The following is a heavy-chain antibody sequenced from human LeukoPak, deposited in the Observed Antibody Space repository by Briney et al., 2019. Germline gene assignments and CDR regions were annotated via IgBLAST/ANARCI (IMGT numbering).Heavy chain of an antibody. CDR3: ARLNADRPNYYGSGSYYGAFDI. Sequence: GGSLRLSCAASGFTVSSNYMSWVRQAPGKGLEWVAFIRYDGSNKYYADSVRGGFTISRDNSKNTLYLQMNSLRAEDTAVYYCARLNADRPNYYGSGSYYGAFDIWGQGTMVTVSS. J-gene: IGHJ3*02. D-gene: IGHD3-10*01. V-gene: IGHV3-33*08. CDR1: GFTVSSNY. CDR2: IRYDGSNK.